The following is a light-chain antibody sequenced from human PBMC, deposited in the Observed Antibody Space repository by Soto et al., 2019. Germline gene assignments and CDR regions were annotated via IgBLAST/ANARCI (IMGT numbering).Light chain of an antibody. CDR3: QQSFIPPPN. CDR2: AAS. CDR1: QSISNF. V-gene: IGKV1-39*01. Sequence: DIQMTQSPSSLSASVGDKVTITCRASQSISNFLNWYQQKPGKAPELLIQAASSLQSGVPSRFSGSGSGTDFTLTISSLQPEDFATYYCQQSFIPPPNFGRGTKLEIK. J-gene: IGKJ2*01.